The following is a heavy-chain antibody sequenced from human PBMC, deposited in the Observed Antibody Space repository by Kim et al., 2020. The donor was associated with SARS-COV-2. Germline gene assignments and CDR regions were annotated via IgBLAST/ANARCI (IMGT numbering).Heavy chain of an antibody. V-gene: IGHV4-34*01. CDR1: GGSFSGYY. CDR3: ARGRVVRGVINDY. Sequence: SETLSLTCAVYGGSFSGYYWSWIRQPPGKGLEWIGEINHSGSTNYNPSLKSRVTISVDTSKNQFSLKLSSVTAADTAVYYCARGRVVRGVINDYWGQGTLVTVSS. D-gene: IGHD3-10*01. CDR2: INHSGST. J-gene: IGHJ4*02.